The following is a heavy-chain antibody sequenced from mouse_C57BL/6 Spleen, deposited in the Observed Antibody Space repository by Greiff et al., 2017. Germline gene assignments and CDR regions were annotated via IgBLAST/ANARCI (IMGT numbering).Heavy chain of an antibody. Sequence: VQLQQSGAELVRPGASVTLSCKASGYTFTDYEMHWVKQTPVHGLEWIGAIDPETGGTAYNQKFKGKAILTADKSSSTAYMELRSLTSEDSAVYYCTKGDYYGSSLWYFGGWGTGTTVTVSS. CDR1: GYTFTDYE. D-gene: IGHD1-1*01. CDR3: TKGDYYGSSLWYFGG. J-gene: IGHJ1*03. CDR2: IDPETGGT. V-gene: IGHV1-15*01.